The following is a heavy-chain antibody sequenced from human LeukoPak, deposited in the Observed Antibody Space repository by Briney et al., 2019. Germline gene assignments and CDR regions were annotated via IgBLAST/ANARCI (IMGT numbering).Heavy chain of an antibody. CDR2: IYHSGST. Sequence: SETLSLTCTVSGYSISSGYYWGWIRQPPGKGLEWIGSIYHSGSTYCNPSLKSRVTISVDTSKNQFSLKLSSVTAADTAVYYCARDRTDDAFDIWGQGTMVTVSS. CDR1: GYSISSGYY. D-gene: IGHD1-1*01. J-gene: IGHJ3*02. V-gene: IGHV4-38-2*02. CDR3: ARDRTDDAFDI.